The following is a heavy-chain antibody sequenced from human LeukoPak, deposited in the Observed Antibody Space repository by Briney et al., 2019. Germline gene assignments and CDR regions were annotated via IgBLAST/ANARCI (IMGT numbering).Heavy chain of an antibody. CDR2: ISRSSSTI. Sequence: PGRSLRLSCAASGFTFSSCNMNWVRQAPGKGLEWVSYISRSSSTIYYADSVKGRFTISRDDAKNSLYLQMNSLRDEDSAVYYCATIGANYYDSSGIETDFWGQGTLVTVSS. CDR1: GFTFSSCN. D-gene: IGHD3-22*01. J-gene: IGHJ4*02. CDR3: ATIGANYYDSSGIETDF. V-gene: IGHV3-48*02.